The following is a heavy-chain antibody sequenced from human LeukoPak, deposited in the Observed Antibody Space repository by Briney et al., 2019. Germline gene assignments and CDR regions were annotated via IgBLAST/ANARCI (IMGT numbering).Heavy chain of an antibody. J-gene: IGHJ4*02. CDR2: INWNSGTI. Sequence: GGSLRLSCAASGFIFDDYAMHWVRQAPGKGLEWVSAINWNSGTIGYADSVKGRFTMSRDNAKNSLYLQMNSLRADDMAFYYCARDRFRYCSGAYCSHFEFWGQGTLVSVSS. CDR3: ARDRFRYCSGAYCSHFEF. D-gene: IGHD2-15*01. V-gene: IGHV3-9*03. CDR1: GFIFDDYA.